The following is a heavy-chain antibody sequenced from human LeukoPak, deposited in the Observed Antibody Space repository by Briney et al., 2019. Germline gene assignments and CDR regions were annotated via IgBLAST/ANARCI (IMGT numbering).Heavy chain of an antibody. Sequence: SETLSLTCTVSGGSISTYYWSWIRQPAGKGLEWIGRIYSGGSTNYNPSLKSRVTMSVDTSKNQFSLKLSSVTAADTAVYYCARDRGLYYAGAQLGGVDPWGQGTLVTVSS. CDR2: IYSGGST. CDR1: GGSISTYY. CDR3: ARDRGLYYAGAQLGGVDP. J-gene: IGHJ5*02. D-gene: IGHD2-8*01. V-gene: IGHV4-4*07.